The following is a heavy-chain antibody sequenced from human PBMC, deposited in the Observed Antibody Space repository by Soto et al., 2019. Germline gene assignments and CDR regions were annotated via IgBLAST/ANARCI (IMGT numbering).Heavy chain of an antibody. CDR3: ARWPQPQYTADWCAVDV. D-gene: IGHD3-9*01. V-gene: IGHV1-69*11. CDR1: GGTFSSSG. CDR2: IVPSLDTT. J-gene: IGHJ6*04. Sequence: QVHLVQSGTEVKKPGSSVKVSCKASGGTFSSSGFSWVRQAPGQGLEWMGMIVPSLDTTNYAQKFQARVTITADEVMRTAYLELRSLRSEDTAVYSCARWPQPQYTADWCAVDVWGEGSRVIVSS.